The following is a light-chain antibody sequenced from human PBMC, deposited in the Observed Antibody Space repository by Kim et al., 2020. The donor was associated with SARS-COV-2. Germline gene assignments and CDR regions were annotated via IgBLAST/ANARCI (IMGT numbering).Light chain of an antibody. J-gene: IGKJ4*01. CDR1: QSISSW. V-gene: IGKV1-5*03. CDR2: KAS. CDR3: QQRAT. Sequence: DIQMTQSPSTLSASVGDRVTITCRASQSISSWLAWYQQKPGKAPKLLIYKASSLESGVPSRFSGSGSGTEFTLTISSLQPDDFATYYCQQRATFGGGTKVDIK.